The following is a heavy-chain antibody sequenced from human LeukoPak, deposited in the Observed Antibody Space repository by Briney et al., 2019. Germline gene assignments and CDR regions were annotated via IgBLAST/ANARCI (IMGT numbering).Heavy chain of an antibody. CDR3: ARGLGYCSGGSCPVGGPTDY. CDR2: INHSGST. D-gene: IGHD2-15*01. J-gene: IGHJ4*02. V-gene: IGHV4-34*01. CDR1: GGSFSGYY. Sequence: PSETLSLTCAVYGGSFSGYYWSWIRQPPGKGLEWIGEINHSGSTNYNPSLKSRVTISVDTSKNQFSLKLSSVTAADTAVYYCARGLGYCSGGSCPVGGPTDYWGQGTLVTVSS.